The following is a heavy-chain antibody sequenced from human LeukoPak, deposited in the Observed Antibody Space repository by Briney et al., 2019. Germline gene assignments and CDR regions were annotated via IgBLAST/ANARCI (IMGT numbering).Heavy chain of an antibody. CDR2: IDWDDDK. D-gene: IGHD6-19*01. CDR1: GFSFRNSGMC. Sequence: SGPTLVNPTQTLTLTCTFSGFSFRNSGMCVIWVRQPPGKALEWLARIDWDDDKYYSTSLKTRLTISKDTSKNQVVLTMTNMDPVDTATYYCARTVAGTWAWDYWGQGTLVTVSS. V-gene: IGHV2-70*11. CDR3: ARTVAGTWAWDY. J-gene: IGHJ4*02.